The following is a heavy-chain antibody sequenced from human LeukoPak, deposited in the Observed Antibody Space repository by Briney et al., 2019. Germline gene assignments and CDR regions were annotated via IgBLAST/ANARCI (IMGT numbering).Heavy chain of an antibody. J-gene: IGHJ4*02. D-gene: IGHD2-2*01. CDR2: ISGSGGST. V-gene: IGHV3-23*01. CDR3: AKGVGGVVPAANFDY. Sequence: GGSLRLSCAASGFTFSSYAMSWVRQAPGKGLEWVSAISGSGGSTYYATSVKGRFTISRDNSKNTLYLQMNSLRAEDTAGYYCAKGVGGVVPAANFDYWGQGTLVTVSS. CDR1: GFTFSSYA.